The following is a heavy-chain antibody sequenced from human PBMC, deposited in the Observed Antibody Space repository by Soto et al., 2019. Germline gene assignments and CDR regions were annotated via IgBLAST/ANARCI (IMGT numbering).Heavy chain of an antibody. CDR2: IYTSGNT. J-gene: IGHJ6*02. Sequence: SETLSLTCTVSGGSISSYYWSWIRQPAGKGLEWIGRIYTSGNTNYNPSLKSRVTMSVDTSKNQFSLKLSSVTAADTAVYYCARELVVVVAATTLAYGMDVWGQGTTVTVSS. D-gene: IGHD2-15*01. CDR1: GGSISSYY. V-gene: IGHV4-4*07. CDR3: ARELVVVVAATTLAYGMDV.